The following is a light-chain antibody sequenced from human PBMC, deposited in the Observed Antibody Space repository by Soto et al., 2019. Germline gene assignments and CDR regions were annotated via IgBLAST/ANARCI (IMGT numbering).Light chain of an antibody. V-gene: IGLV4-60*03. CDR1: SGHSSYI. J-gene: IGLJ2*01. CDR3: ETWDSDTKV. CDR2: LEGSGSY. Sequence: QSVLTQSSSASASLGSSVKLTCTLSSGHSSYIIAWHQQQPGKAPRYLMKLEGSGSYNKGSGVPDRFSGSISGADRYLTISHLQSEDEADYYCETWDSDTKVFGGGTKLTVL.